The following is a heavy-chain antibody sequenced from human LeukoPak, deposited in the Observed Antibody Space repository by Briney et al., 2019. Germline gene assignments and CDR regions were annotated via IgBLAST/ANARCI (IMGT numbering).Heavy chain of an antibody. V-gene: IGHV4-61*02. CDR2: VYSSGNT. D-gene: IGHD6-6*01. CDR3: ARGVGSSSSNWFDP. Sequence: SQTLSLTCTVSGDSISSGTYYWSWIRQPAGKGLEWIGRVYSSGNTNYNPSLKSRVTISIDTSKNQFSLKLSSVTAADTAACYCARGVGSSSSNWFDPWGQGTLVTVSS. J-gene: IGHJ5*02. CDR1: GDSISSGTYY.